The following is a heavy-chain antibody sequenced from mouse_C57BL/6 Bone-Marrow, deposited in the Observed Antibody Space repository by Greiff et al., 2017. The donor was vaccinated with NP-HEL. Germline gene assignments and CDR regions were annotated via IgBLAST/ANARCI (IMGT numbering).Heavy chain of an antibody. CDR3: ARYYYGSRGWYFDV. Sequence: VQLQQSGPELVKPGASVKLSCKASGYTFTSYDINWVKQRPGQGLEWIGRIDPNSGGTKFNEKFKTKATLTVDKPSSTAYMQLSSLTSEDSAVYYCARYYYGSRGWYFDVWGTGTTVTVSS. CDR1: GYTFTSYD. J-gene: IGHJ1*03. V-gene: IGHV1-72*01. CDR2: IDPNSGGT. D-gene: IGHD1-1*01.